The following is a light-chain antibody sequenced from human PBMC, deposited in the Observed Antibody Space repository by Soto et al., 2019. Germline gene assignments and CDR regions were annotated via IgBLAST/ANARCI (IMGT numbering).Light chain of an antibody. V-gene: IGKV1-39*01. CDR3: QQSYSTPFP. Sequence: DIQMTQSPSSLSASVGDRVTITCRASQSISSYLNWYQQKPGKAPKLLIYAASSLQSRVPSRFSGSGSGTDCTLTISSRQPEDFATYYCQQSYSTPFPFGPGTQVDIK. CDR2: AAS. J-gene: IGKJ3*01. CDR1: QSISSY.